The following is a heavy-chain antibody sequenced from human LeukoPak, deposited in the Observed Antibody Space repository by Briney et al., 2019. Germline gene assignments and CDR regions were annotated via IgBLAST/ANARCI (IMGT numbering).Heavy chain of an antibody. CDR3: VKDRTGTYTLDY. Sequence: GGSLRLSCAATGFTFSNYAIHWGRQAPGKGLEWVAFISDDGSRQHYADSVKGRFAISRDNSKNTLNLQMNSLRAEDTAVYYCVKDRTGTYTLDYWGQGTLVTVSS. V-gene: IGHV3-30*09. CDR1: GFTFSNYA. D-gene: IGHD3-10*01. CDR2: ISDDGSRQ. J-gene: IGHJ4*02.